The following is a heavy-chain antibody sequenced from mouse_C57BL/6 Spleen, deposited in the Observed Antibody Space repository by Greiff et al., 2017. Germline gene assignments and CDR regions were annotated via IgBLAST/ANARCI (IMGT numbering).Heavy chain of an antibody. CDR1: GYTFTSYW. CDR3: ARNYGNFEDFDC. J-gene: IGHJ2*01. D-gene: IGHD2-1*01. CDR2: IDPSDSET. Sequence: QVHVKQPGAELVRPGSSVKLSCKASGYTFTSYWMHWVKQRPIQGLEWIGNIDPSDSETHYNQKFKDKATLTVDKSSSTAYMQLSSLTSEDSAVYYCARNYGNFEDFDCWGQGTTLPVSS. V-gene: IGHV1-52*01.